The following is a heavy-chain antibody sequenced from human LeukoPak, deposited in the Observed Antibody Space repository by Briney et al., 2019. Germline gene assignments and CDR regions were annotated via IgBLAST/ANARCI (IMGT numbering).Heavy chain of an antibody. V-gene: IGHV3-23*01. CDR2: ISGSGGST. Sequence: GGSLRLFCAASGFTFSSYAMSWVRQAPGKGLEWVSAISGSGGSTYYADSVKGRFTISRDNSKNTLYLQMNSLRAEDTAVYYCAKGFSGWYYFDYWGQGTLVTVSS. J-gene: IGHJ4*02. D-gene: IGHD6-19*01. CDR1: GFTFSSYA. CDR3: AKGFSGWYYFDY.